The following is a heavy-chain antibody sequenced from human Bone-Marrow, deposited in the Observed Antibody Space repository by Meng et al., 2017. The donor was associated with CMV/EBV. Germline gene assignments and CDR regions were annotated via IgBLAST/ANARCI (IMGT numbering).Heavy chain of an antibody. D-gene: IGHD3-16*01. CDR3: AGADGGSLSWYYGMDV. CDR1: GFTFSSYW. Sequence: GESLKISCAASGFTFSSYWMSWVRQAPGKGLEWVSVIYSGGSTYYADSVKGRFTISRDNSKNTLYLQMNSLRAEDTAVYYCAGADGGSLSWYYGMDVWGQGTTVTVSS. J-gene: IGHJ6*02. CDR2: IYSGGST. V-gene: IGHV3-53*01.